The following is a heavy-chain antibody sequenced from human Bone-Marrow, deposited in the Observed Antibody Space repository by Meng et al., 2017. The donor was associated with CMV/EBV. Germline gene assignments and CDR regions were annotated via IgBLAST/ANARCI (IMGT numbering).Heavy chain of an antibody. CDR3: ARDRAHYYDSSGYYSDGNWFDP. Sequence: SVKVSCKASGYTFTSYGISWVRQAPGQGLEWMGGIIPIFGTASYAQKFQGRVTITTDESTSTAYMELSSLRSEDTAVYYCARDRAHYYDSSGYYSDGNWFDPWGQGTLVTVSS. D-gene: IGHD3-22*01. J-gene: IGHJ5*02. CDR1: GYTFTSYG. V-gene: IGHV1-69*05. CDR2: IIPIFGTA.